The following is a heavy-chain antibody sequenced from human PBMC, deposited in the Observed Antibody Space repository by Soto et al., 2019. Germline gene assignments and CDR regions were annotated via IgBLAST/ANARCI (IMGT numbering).Heavy chain of an antibody. CDR1: GFRFDDYA. V-gene: IGHV3-9*01. J-gene: IGHJ4*02. Sequence: GGSLRLSCAASGFRFDDYAMHWVRQVPGKGLEWVSGISWNSGSLGYGDSVKGRFTISRDNAKNSLYLQINGLRPEDTAFYYCVKENGGYYDSSGNFESWGQGALVTV. CDR2: ISWNSGSL. D-gene: IGHD3-22*01. CDR3: VKENGGYYDSSGNFES.